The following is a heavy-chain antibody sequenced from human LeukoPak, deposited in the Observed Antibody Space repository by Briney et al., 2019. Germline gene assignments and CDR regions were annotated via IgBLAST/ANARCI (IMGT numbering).Heavy chain of an antibody. CDR3: ARAFHGSPYYFEL. J-gene: IGHJ4*02. Sequence: SETLSLTCTVSGGSFSSGSYYWSWIRQPPGKGLEWIGYIYISGNTNYNPSLKSRVSISVDTSKNQFSLKLRSVTAADTAVYYCARAFHGSPYYFELWGQGTLVTVSS. V-gene: IGHV4-61*01. CDR1: GGSFSSGSYY. CDR2: IYISGNT.